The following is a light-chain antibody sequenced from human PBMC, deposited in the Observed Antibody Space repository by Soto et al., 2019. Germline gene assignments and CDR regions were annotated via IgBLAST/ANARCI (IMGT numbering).Light chain of an antibody. CDR1: QSISSR. J-gene: IGKJ1*01. CDR2: DAS. Sequence: DIQMTQSPFTLSASVGDRVSIACRASQSISSRLAWHQQKPGKAPKVLIYDASSLKSGVPSRFSGSGSGTEFTLTISSLQPDDFATYYCQQYNSYPWTFGQGTKADIK. CDR3: QQYNSYPWT. V-gene: IGKV1-5*01.